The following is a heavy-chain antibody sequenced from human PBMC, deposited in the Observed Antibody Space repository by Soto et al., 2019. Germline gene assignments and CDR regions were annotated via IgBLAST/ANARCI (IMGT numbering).Heavy chain of an antibody. Sequence: GGSLRLSCAASGFTVSSNYMSWVRQAPGKGLEWVSVIYSGGSTNYADSVKGRFTISRDNSKNTRYLQMNSLRAEDTAVYYCARVGGGRQQLVGYYYYYMDVWGKGTTVTVSS. J-gene: IGHJ6*03. CDR2: IYSGGST. CDR3: ARVGGGRQQLVGYYYYYMDV. V-gene: IGHV3-66*01. CDR1: GFTVSSNY. D-gene: IGHD6-13*01.